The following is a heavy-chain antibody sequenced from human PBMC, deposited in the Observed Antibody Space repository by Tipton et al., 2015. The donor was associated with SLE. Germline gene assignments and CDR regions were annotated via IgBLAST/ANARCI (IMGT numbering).Heavy chain of an antibody. D-gene: IGHD2-2*01. CDR1: GYTFTSYD. Sequence: QLVQSGAEVKKPGASVKVSCKASGYTFTSYDINWVRQATGQGLEWMGWMNPNSGNTGYAQKFQGRVTMTRNTSISTAYMELRSLRSDDTAVYYCARDIVVVPAAIRRVSYYMDVWGKGTTVTVSS. CDR3: ARDIVVVPAAIRRVSYYMDV. J-gene: IGHJ6*03. V-gene: IGHV1-8*01. CDR2: MNPNSGNT.